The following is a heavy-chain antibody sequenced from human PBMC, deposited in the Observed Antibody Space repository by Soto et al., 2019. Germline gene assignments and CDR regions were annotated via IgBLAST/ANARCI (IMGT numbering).Heavy chain of an antibody. CDR2: IYHSGST. D-gene: IGHD6-19*01. V-gene: IGHV4-4*02. J-gene: IGHJ6*02. CDR3: ARFVGRGCSGWCFVNYGMDV. Sequence: QVQLQESGPGLVKPSGTLSLTCAVSGGSISSSNWWSWVRQPPGKGLEWIGEIYHSGSTNYNPSPKSRVTISVDKSKNQFSLKLSSVTAADTAVYYCARFVGRGCSGWCFVNYGMDVWGQGTTVTVSS. CDR1: GGSISSSNW.